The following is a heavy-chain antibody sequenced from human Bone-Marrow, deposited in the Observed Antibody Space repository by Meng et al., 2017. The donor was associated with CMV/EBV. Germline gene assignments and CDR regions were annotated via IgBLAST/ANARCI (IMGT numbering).Heavy chain of an antibody. CDR2: ISAYNGNT. Sequence: YGSSGVRQAPGQGLEWMGWISAYNGNTNYAQKLQGRVTMTTDTSTSTAYMELRSLRSDDTAVYYCARAFASGIQLWPYYYYYGMDVWGQGTTVTVS. D-gene: IGHD5-18*01. V-gene: IGHV1-18*01. J-gene: IGHJ6*02. CDR1: YG. CDR3: ARAFASGIQLWPYYYYYGMDV.